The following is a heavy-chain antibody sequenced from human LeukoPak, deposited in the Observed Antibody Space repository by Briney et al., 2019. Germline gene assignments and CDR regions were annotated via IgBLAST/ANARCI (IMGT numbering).Heavy chain of an antibody. CDR1: GFTFSSYW. CDR2: IKQDGSEK. V-gene: IGHV3-7*01. J-gene: IGHJ4*02. D-gene: IGHD6-13*01. CDR3: ARGRAAADRSFDY. Sequence: GGSLRLSCAASGFTFSSYWMSWVRQAPGKGLEWVANIKQDGSEKYYVDSVKGRFTISRDNAKNSLYLQMNSLRAEDTAVYYCARGRAAADRSFDYWGQGTLVTVSS.